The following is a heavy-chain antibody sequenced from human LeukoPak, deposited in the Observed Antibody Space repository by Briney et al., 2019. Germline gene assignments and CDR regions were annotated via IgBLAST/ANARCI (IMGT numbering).Heavy chain of an antibody. CDR2: IIPILDTP. CDR1: GYTFTSYG. Sequence: SVKVSCKASGYTFTSYGISWVRQAPGQGLEWMGRIIPILDTPNYAQKFQGRVTITADKSTSTAYMELSSLRSEDTAVYYCARDLTSYYYDNNGAFDFWGQGTLVTVSS. CDR3: ARDLTSYYYDNNGAFDF. D-gene: IGHD3-22*01. V-gene: IGHV1-69*04. J-gene: IGHJ4*02.